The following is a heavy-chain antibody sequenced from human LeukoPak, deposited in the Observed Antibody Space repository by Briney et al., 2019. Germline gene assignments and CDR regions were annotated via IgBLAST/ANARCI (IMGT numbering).Heavy chain of an antibody. CDR3: AKGPKPKVAFFDY. CDR1: GFTFSSYA. CDR2: ISGSGGST. J-gene: IGHJ4*02. Sequence: GGSLRLSCAASGFTFSSYAMSWVRQAPGKGLEWVSAISGSGGSTYYADSVKGRFTFSRDNSKNTLYLQMNSLRVEDTAVCYCAKGPKPKVAFFDYWGQGTLVTVSS. V-gene: IGHV3-23*01. D-gene: IGHD5-12*01.